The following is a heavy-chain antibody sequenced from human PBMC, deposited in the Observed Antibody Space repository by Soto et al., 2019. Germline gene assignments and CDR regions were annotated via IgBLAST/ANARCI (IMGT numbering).Heavy chain of an antibody. CDR3: GQSIVLLSGYYYRIAF. CDR1: GFTFSSYG. D-gene: IGHD3-10*01. Sequence: QVQLVESGGGVVQPGRSLRLSCAASGFTFSSYGMHWVRQAPGKGLEWVAVISYDGRNKYYADYVKGRFTTSRDNSKNTLDLQMHSLRPEHTAVYYCGQSIVLLSGYYYRIAFWGQGATVTVSS. V-gene: IGHV3-30*18. CDR2: ISYDGRNK. J-gene: IGHJ6*01.